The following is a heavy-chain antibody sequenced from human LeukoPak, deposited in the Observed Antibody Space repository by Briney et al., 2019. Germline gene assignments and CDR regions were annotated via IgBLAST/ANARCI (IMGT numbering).Heavy chain of an antibody. D-gene: IGHD3-10*01. CDR1: GYTFTSYG. V-gene: IGHV1-18*01. Sequence: ASVKVSCKASGYTFTSYGISWVRQAPGQGLEWMGWISAYNGNTNYAQKLQGRVTITTDTSTSTAYMELRSLRSDDTAVYYCARDWGMYYYGSGVNWYFDLWGRGTLVTVSS. CDR3: ARDWGMYYYGSGVNWYFDL. J-gene: IGHJ2*01. CDR2: ISAYNGNT.